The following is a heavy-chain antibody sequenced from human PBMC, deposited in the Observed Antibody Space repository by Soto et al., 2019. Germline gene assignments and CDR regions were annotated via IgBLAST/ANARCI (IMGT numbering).Heavy chain of an antibody. Sequence: SVKVSCKASGGTFSSYAISWVRQAPGQGLEWMGGIIPIFGTANYAQKFQGRVTITADESTSTAYMELSSLRSEDTAVYYCARVKGGYSYGSLYYYYGMDVWGQGTTVTVSS. J-gene: IGHJ6*02. CDR1: GGTFSSYA. D-gene: IGHD5-18*01. V-gene: IGHV1-69*13. CDR3: ARVKGGYSYGSLYYYYGMDV. CDR2: IIPIFGTA.